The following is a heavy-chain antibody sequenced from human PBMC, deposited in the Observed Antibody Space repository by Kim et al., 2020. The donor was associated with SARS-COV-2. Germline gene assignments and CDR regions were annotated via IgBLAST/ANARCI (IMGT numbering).Heavy chain of an antibody. CDR2: ISYDGSNK. V-gene: IGHV3-30*18. CDR1: GFTFSSYG. J-gene: IGHJ6*01. Sequence: GGSLRLSCAASGFTFSSYGMHWVRQAPGKGLEWVAVISYDGSNKYYADSVKGRFTISRDNSKNTLYLQMNSLRAEETAVYYCAKDQRGYSYGSAPNYGM. CDR3: AKDQRGYSYGSAPNYGM. D-gene: IGHD5-18*01.